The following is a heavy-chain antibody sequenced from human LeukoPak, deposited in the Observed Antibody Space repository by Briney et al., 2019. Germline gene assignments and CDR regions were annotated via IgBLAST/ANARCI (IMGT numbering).Heavy chain of an antibody. CDR1: GYTFTSYG. CDR2: ISAYNGNT. V-gene: IGHV1-18*01. D-gene: IGHD3-10*01. Sequence: ASVKVSCKASGYTFTSYGISWVRQAPRQGLEWMGWISAYNGNTNYAQKLQGRVTMTTDTSTSTAYMELRSLRSDDTAVYYCATASYYYGSGSYYYFDYWGQGTLVTVSS. J-gene: IGHJ4*02. CDR3: ATASYYYGSGSYYYFDY.